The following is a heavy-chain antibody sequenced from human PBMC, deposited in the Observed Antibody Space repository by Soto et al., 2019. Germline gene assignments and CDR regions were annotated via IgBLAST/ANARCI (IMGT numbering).Heavy chain of an antibody. V-gene: IGHV4-30-2*01. D-gene: IGHD3-10*01. CDR1: GVSIYSGDYS. CDR2: IYHSGST. J-gene: IGHJ4*02. CDR3: ATFGVTDAFDF. Sequence: PSETLSLTCDVSGVSIYSGDYSWSWIRQPPGKGLEWIGYIYHSGSTYYNLFLRSRVTISVDRSKNQFSLKLTSVTAADTAVYYCATFGVTDAFDFWGQGALVT.